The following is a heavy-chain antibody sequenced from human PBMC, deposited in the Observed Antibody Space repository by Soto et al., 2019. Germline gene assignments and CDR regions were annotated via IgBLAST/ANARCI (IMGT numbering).Heavy chain of an antibody. CDR3: ARPQYYYGSWTSGPSY. Sequence: PGGSLRLSCAASGFTFSSYAIHWVRQAPGKGLEWVAVISYDGGRTYYAASVKGRFTIFRDNSKNTLYLQMKSLRPDDTAMYYCARPQYYYGSWTSGPSYWGQGTLVTVPS. CDR2: ISYDGGRT. D-gene: IGHD3-10*01. J-gene: IGHJ4*02. CDR1: GFTFSSYA. V-gene: IGHV3-30-3*01.